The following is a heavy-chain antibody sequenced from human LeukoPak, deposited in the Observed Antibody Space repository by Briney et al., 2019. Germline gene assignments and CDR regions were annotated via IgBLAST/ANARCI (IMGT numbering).Heavy chain of an antibody. CDR1: GYTFTGYY. Sequence: ASVKVSCKASGYTFTGYYMHWVRQAPGQGLEWMGWINPNSGGTNYAQKFQGRVTMTRDTSISTAYMELTRLRSDDTAVYYCARDYYYDSSAYWFDPWGQGTLVTVSS. J-gene: IGHJ5*02. D-gene: IGHD3-22*01. V-gene: IGHV1-2*02. CDR2: INPNSGGT. CDR3: ARDYYYDSSAYWFDP.